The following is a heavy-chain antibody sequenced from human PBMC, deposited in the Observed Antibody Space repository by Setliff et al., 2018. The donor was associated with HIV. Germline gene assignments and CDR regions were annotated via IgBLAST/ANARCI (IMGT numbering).Heavy chain of an antibody. CDR3: AKARVDGDYYYYYYMDV. D-gene: IGHD4-17*01. CDR2: IIPIFGTT. CDR1: GGTFSSYA. Sequence: ASVKVSCKASGGTFSSYAISWVRQAPGQGLEWMGGIIPIFGTTNYAQKFQGRVTITTDESTTTAYMELSSLRSEDTALYYCAKARVDGDYYYYYYMDVWGKGTTVTVSS. V-gene: IGHV1-69*05. J-gene: IGHJ6*03.